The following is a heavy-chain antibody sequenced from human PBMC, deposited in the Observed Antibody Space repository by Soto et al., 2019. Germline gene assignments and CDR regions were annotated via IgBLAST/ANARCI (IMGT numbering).Heavy chain of an antibody. J-gene: IGHJ4*02. CDR1: GSRLSDNY. CDR2: LDPEADDK. CDR3: SPEPASGQT. V-gene: IGHV1-69-2*01. Sequence: VQLIQSGAEVKKPGTTVTLSCQVSGSRLSDNYIHWVRQAPGKGLEWLGLLDPEADDKVYGDQFRGRVTVTADTSTDTAHLELTRLRSEDTAVYYCSPEPASGQTGGQGALITVSS.